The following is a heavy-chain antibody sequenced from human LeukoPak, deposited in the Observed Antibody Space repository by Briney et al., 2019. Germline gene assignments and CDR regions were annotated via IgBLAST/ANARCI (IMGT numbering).Heavy chain of an antibody. Sequence: GGSLRLSCAASGFTFSSYAMYWVRQAPGKGLEWVSGIFGSGGSTHYADSVKGRFTISRDNSKNTVYRQMNSLRAEDTAVYYGAKTTSGYSSGRFPGWPVDYWGQGTLVTVSS. CDR1: GFTFSSYA. CDR3: AKTTSGYSSGRFPGWPVDY. D-gene: IGHD6-19*01. V-gene: IGHV3-23*01. CDR2: IFGSGGST. J-gene: IGHJ4*02.